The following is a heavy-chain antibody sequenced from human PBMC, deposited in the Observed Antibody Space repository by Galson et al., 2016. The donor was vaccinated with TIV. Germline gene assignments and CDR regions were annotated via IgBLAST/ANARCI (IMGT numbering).Heavy chain of an antibody. J-gene: IGHJ4*02. D-gene: IGHD2/OR15-2a*01. CDR3: AVWSNIYHFAL. CDR1: GYTFINYY. CDR2: IDPNSGGT. Sequence: SVKVSCKASGYTFINYYMHWVRQAPGQGLEWVGVIDPNSGGTTYAQKFQGRVTMTRDTSTSTVYMELSSLRSGDTAVFYCAVWSNIYHFALWGQGTLITVSS. V-gene: IGHV1-46*01.